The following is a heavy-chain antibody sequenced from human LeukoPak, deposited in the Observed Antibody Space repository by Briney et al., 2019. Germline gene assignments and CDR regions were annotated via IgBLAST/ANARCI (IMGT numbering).Heavy chain of an antibody. D-gene: IGHD6-6*01. Sequence: PLGGSLRLSCAASGFTFSSYAMHWVRQAPGKVLEYVSAISSNGGSTYYANSVKGRFTISRDNSKNTLYLQMGSLRAEDMAVYYCARGSSSWEYYFDYWGQGTLVTVSS. CDR1: GFTFSSYA. CDR3: ARGSSSWEYYFDY. J-gene: IGHJ4*02. CDR2: ISSNGGST. V-gene: IGHV3-64*01.